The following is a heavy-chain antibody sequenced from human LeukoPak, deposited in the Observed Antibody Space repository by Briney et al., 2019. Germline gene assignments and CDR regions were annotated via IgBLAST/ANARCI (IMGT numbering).Heavy chain of an antibody. Sequence: SETLSLTCTVSGGSISSYYWSWIRQPPGKGLEWIGYIYYSGSTNYNPSLKSRVTISVDTSKNQFSLKLSSVTAADTAVYYCAREDSSGWYDDYYYGMDVWGQGTTVTVSS. CDR3: AREDSSGWYDDYYYGMDV. CDR2: IYYSGST. D-gene: IGHD6-19*01. V-gene: IGHV4-59*12. J-gene: IGHJ6*02. CDR1: GGSISSYY.